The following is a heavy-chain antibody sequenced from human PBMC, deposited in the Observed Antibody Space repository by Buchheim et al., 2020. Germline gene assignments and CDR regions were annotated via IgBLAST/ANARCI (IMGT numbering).Heavy chain of an antibody. CDR3: ARATVGGWFDP. J-gene: IGHJ5*02. V-gene: IGHV4-59*01. CDR2: IYYSGSI. D-gene: IGHD2-15*01. CDR1: GGSISNYY. Sequence: QVQLQESGPGLVKPSETLSLTCTVSGGSISNYYWSWSRQPPGKGLEWIGYIYYSGSINYNPSLMSRVTISLDTSKNQVSLKLRSVTSADTALYYCARATVGGWFDPWGQGTL.